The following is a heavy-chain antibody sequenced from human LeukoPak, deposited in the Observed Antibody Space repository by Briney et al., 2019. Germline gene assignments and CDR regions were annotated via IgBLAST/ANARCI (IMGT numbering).Heavy chain of an antibody. V-gene: IGHV4-34*01. CDR3: ARGDQWLGNL. Sequence: PSETLSLTCAVYGGSFSGYYWSWIRQPPGKGLEWIGEINNSGSIKYNPSLKSRVTISVDTSKNQFSLKLSSVTAADTAVYYCARGDQWLGNLWGQGTLVSVFS. CDR2: INNSGSI. D-gene: IGHD6-19*01. CDR1: GGSFSGYY. J-gene: IGHJ4*02.